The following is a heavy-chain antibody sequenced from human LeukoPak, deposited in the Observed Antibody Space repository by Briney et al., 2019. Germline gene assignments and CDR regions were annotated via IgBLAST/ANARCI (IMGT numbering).Heavy chain of an antibody. J-gene: IGHJ4*02. V-gene: IGHV3-7*01. CDR2: IQQEEIEK. CDR1: GFSFRAYW. Sequence: GGSLRLSCVASGFSFRAYWMSWVRQAPGKGLEWVANIQQEEIEKYYEDSVEGRFTISRDNAKNSLSLQMNSLRVEDTAVYYCARWSGNILTGLFDFWGQGSLVTVSS. D-gene: IGHD3-9*01. CDR3: ARWSGNILTGLFDF.